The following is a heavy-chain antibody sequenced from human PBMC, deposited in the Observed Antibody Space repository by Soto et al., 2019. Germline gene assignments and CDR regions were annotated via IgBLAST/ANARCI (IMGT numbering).Heavy chain of an antibody. Sequence: GSLRLSCAASGFTFSSYAMSWVRQAPGKGLEWVSAISGSGGSTYYADSVKGRFTISRDNSKNTLYLQMNSLRAEDTAVYYCAKDFELELLAYYYYYGMDVWGQGTTVTVSS. CDR3: AKDFELELLAYYYYYGMDV. J-gene: IGHJ6*02. D-gene: IGHD1-7*01. CDR2: ISGSGGST. V-gene: IGHV3-23*01. CDR1: GFTFSSYA.